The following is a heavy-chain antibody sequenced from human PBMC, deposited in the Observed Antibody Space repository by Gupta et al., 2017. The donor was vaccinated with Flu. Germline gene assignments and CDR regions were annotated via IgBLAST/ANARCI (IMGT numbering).Heavy chain of an antibody. CDR3: ARWDYSSSWYYFGF. D-gene: IGHD6-13*01. CDR2: IKQDGSEK. V-gene: IGHV3-7*01. CDR1: GFTLGSHW. J-gene: IGHJ4*02. Sequence: EVQLVESGGGLGQPGGSLRLYCAAYGFTLGSHWKSRVRQAPGKGVEWVANIKQDGSEKYYVDSVRGRFTISRDNAKDSLFLQMNSLRAEDTAVYYCARWDYSSSWYYFGFWGQGTLVTVSS.